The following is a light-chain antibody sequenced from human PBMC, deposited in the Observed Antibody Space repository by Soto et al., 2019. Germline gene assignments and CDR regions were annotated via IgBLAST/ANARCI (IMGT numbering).Light chain of an antibody. J-gene: IGLJ1*01. CDR2: LNSDGSH. CDR1: SGHSSYA. Sequence: QTVVTQSPSASASLGASVKLTCTLSSGHSSYAIAWHQQQPEKGPRYLMKLNSDGSHSKGDGIPDRFSGSSSGAERYLTIASLQSEDEADYYCQTWGTGIHVFGTGTQVTVL. V-gene: IGLV4-69*01. CDR3: QTWGTGIHV.